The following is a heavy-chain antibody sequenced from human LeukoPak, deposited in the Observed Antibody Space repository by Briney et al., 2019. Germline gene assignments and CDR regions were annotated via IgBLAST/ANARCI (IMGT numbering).Heavy chain of an antibody. CDR3: ARTLRQPGLYSSSWLFDY. CDR2: IYHGGST. D-gene: IGHD6-13*01. V-gene: IGHV4-30-2*01. J-gene: IGHJ4*02. CDR1: GGSISSGGYS. Sequence: SETLSLTCAVSGGSISSGGYSWSWIRQPPGKGLEWIGYIYHGGSTYYNPSLKSRVTISVDRSKNQFSLKLSSVTAADTAVYYCARTLRQPGLYSSSWLFDYWGQGTLVTVSS.